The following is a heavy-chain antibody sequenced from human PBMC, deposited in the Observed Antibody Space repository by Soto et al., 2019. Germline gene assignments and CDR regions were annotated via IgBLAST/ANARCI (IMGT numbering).Heavy chain of an antibody. V-gene: IGHV4-61*01. CDR1: GGSVSSDTHY. D-gene: IGHD2-2*02. J-gene: IGHJ6*02. Sequence: QVQLQESGPRLVKPSETVSLTCTVSGGSVSSDTHYWSWIRLPPGKRLEWIGFIYSSGSTIYNPSLKSRVTMSVDTSKNQFSLKLRSVIVADTAVYHCARFVRSCSGTTCYTRADVWGQGTTVSVSS. CDR2: IYSSGST. CDR3: ARFVRSCSGTTCYTRADV.